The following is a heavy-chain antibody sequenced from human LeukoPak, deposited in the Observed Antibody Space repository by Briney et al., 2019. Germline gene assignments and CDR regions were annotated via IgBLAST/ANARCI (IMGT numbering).Heavy chain of an antibody. D-gene: IGHD2-21*01. J-gene: IGHJ4*02. V-gene: IGHV1-8*01. CDR1: GYTFTTYD. Sequence: GASVNVSCKASGYTFTTYDINWVRQATGQGLAGMAWMNPNSGNTGYAQKFQGRVTMTRNTSISTAYMELSSLRSEDTAVYYCARVAGNCGGDCYRLVYWGQGTLVTVAS. CDR3: ARVAGNCGGDCYRLVY. CDR2: MNPNSGNT.